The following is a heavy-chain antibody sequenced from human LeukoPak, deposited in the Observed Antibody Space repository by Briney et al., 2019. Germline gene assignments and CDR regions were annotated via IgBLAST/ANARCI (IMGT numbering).Heavy chain of an antibody. V-gene: IGHV3-66*01. Sequence: PGGSLRLSCAASGFTVSSNSMSWVRQAPGKGLVWVSIIYSGGSTYNADSVKGRFTISRDNSKNTLYLQMNSLRAEDTAVYYCAREGTVRGQGTLVTVSS. CDR1: GFTVSSNS. CDR2: IYSGGST. J-gene: IGHJ4*02. D-gene: IGHD4-11*01. CDR3: AREGTV.